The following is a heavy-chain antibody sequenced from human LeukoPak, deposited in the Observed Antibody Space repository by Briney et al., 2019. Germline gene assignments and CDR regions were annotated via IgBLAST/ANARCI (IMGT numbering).Heavy chain of an antibody. Sequence: ASVKVSCKASGYTFTSYDINWVRQATGQGLEWMGWMNPNSGNTGYAQKFQGRVTITRNTSISTAYMELSSQRSEDTAVYYCARGRYCSSTSCSGGYYYMDVWGKGTTVTVSS. CDR1: GYTFTSYD. D-gene: IGHD2-2*01. V-gene: IGHV1-8*03. J-gene: IGHJ6*03. CDR3: ARGRYCSSTSCSGGYYYMDV. CDR2: MNPNSGNT.